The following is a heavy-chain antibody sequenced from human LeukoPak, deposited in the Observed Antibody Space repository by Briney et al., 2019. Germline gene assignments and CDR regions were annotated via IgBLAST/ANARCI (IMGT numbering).Heavy chain of an antibody. Sequence: PSETLSLTCTVSGGSISSSSYYWGWIRQPPGKGLEWIGSIYYSGSTYYNPSLKSRVTISVDTSKNQFSLKLSSVTAADTAVYYCARDAPQSMVRGNGYFDYWGQGTLVTVSS. D-gene: IGHD3-10*01. J-gene: IGHJ4*02. CDR2: IYYSGST. CDR1: GGSISSSSYY. CDR3: ARDAPQSMVRGNGYFDY. V-gene: IGHV4-39*07.